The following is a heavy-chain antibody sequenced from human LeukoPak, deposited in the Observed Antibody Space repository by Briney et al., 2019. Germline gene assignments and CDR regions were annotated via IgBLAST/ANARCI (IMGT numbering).Heavy chain of an antibody. V-gene: IGHV3-33*01. D-gene: IGHD2-2*01. CDR3: ARGGGVLGYCSSTSCPLGY. CDR1: GLTFSSYG. Sequence: GGSLRLSCAASGLTFSSYGMHWVRQAPGKGLEWVAVIWYDGSNKYYADSVKGRFTISRDNSKNTLYLQMNSLRAEDTAVYYCARGGGVLGYCSSTSCPLGYWGQGTLVTVSS. J-gene: IGHJ4*02. CDR2: IWYDGSNK.